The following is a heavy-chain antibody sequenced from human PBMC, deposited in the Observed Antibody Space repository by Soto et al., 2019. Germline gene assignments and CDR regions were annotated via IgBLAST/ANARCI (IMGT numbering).Heavy chain of an antibody. Sequence: PSKTLSLTCAFSVYTITTGYQCGWIRQPPGKGLEWIATVSHSGTTYYNPSLESRVTILRETSKNQFSLKLTPVTAADTALYYCARGSALGSFFDFWGQGTPVTVSP. CDR3: ARGSALGSFFDF. D-gene: IGHD1-1*01. CDR1: VYTITTGYQ. J-gene: IGHJ4*02. V-gene: IGHV4-38-2*01. CDR2: VSHSGTT.